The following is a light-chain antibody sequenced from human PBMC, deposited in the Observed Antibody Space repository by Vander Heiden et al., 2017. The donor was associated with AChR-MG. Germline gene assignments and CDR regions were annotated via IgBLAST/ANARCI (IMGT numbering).Light chain of an antibody. J-gene: IGKJ4*01. CDR1: QDSSNC. V-gene: IGKV1-9*01. Sequence: IQLTQSPSSLSASVGDRVTITCRASQDSSNCLAWYQQKPGKAPKLLIYAASTLQSGVASRFSGSGSGTDFTLTISSLQPEDFATYYCQQLNSFPRTFGGGTKVEIK. CDR3: QQLNSFPRT. CDR2: AAS.